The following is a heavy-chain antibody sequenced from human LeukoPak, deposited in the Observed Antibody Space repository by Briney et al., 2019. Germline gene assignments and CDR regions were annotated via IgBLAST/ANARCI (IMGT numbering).Heavy chain of an antibody. CDR3: AALLERRDWGGWYHFDY. Sequence: GESLKISCKGSGYSFTSYWIGWVRQMPGKGLEWMGIIYPGDSDTRYSPSFQGQVTISAHKSISTAYLQWSSLKASDTAMYYCAALLERRDWGGWYHFDYWGQGTLVTVSS. V-gene: IGHV5-51*01. CDR1: GYSFTSYW. D-gene: IGHD6-19*01. CDR2: IYPGDSDT. J-gene: IGHJ4*02.